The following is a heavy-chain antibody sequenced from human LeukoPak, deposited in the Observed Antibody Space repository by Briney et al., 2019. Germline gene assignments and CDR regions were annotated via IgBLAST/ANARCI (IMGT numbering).Heavy chain of an antibody. D-gene: IGHD1-26*01. CDR1: GFTFSSYE. Sequence: GGSLRLSCAASGFTFSSYEMNWVRQAPGKGLEWVSYISSSGSTIYYADSVKGRFTISSDNAMNTLYLQMNSLRAEDSALYYCTRDMQGSRLYLVGSQNGWGQGTLVTVSS. CDR2: ISSSGSTI. CDR3: TRDMQGSRLYLVGSQNG. J-gene: IGHJ4*02. V-gene: IGHV3-48*03.